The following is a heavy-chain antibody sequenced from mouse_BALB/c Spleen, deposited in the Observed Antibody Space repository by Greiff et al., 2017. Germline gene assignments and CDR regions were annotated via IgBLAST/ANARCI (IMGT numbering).Heavy chain of an antibody. Sequence: EVQVVESGGGLVKPGGSLKLSCAASGFTFSDYYMYWVRQTPEKRLEWVATISDGGSYTYYPDSVKGRFTISRDNAKNNLYLQMSSLKSEDTAMYYCARAQYVGYYAMDYWGQGTSVTVSS. CDR2: ISDGGSYT. D-gene: IGHD2-10*02. V-gene: IGHV5-4*02. J-gene: IGHJ4*01. CDR3: ARAQYVGYYAMDY. CDR1: GFTFSDYY.